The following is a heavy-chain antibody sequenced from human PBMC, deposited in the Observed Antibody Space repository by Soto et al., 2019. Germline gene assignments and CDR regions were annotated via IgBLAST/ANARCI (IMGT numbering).Heavy chain of an antibody. J-gene: IGHJ6*03. CDR2: IIPILGIA. D-gene: IGHD4-17*01. CDR3: ARDPSARDDYGDYYYYFMDV. Sequence: QVQLVQSGAEVKKPGSSVKVSCKASGGTFSSYTIRWVRQAPGQGLEWMGRIIPILGIANYAQKFQGRVTITADKSTSTAYIELSSLRSEDTAVYYCARDPSARDDYGDYYYYFMDVCGKGTTVTVSS. V-gene: IGHV1-69*08. CDR1: GGTFSSYT.